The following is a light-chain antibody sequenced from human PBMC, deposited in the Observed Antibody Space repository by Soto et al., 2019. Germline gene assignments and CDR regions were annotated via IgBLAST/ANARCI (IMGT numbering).Light chain of an antibody. CDR1: QSVSNN. CDR2: DAS. V-gene: IGKV3-15*01. Sequence: ILMMQSPATLSVSPGERATLSCRASQSVSNNLAWYQQKPGQTPRLLIYDASTRATGIPARFSGSESGTEFTLTISGLQSEDFAVYYCQQYNNWPPWTFGQGTKVEIK. CDR3: QQYNNWPPWT. J-gene: IGKJ1*01.